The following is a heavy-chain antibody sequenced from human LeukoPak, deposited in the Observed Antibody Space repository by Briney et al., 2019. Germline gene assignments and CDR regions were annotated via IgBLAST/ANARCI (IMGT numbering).Heavy chain of an antibody. CDR1: GFTFSSSW. J-gene: IGHJ4*02. D-gene: IGHD6-19*01. CDR3: AKEGRVAVSGLYLDH. Sequence: GGSLRLSCAASGFTFSSSWMHWVRQAPGKGLVWVSTIESDGSSTTYAESVKGRFTISRDNAKNTLSLQMNSLRAEDTAVYYCAKEGRVAVSGLYLDHWGQGTLVTVSS. V-gene: IGHV3-74*01. CDR2: IESDGSST.